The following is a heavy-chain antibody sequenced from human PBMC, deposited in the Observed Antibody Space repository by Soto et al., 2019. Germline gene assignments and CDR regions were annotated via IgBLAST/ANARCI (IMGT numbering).Heavy chain of an antibody. CDR2: IKQDGSEK. CDR3: AREAGDYYDSSGAYDY. CDR1: GFTFSSYW. D-gene: IGHD3-22*01. Sequence: EVQLVESGGGLVQPGGSLRLSCAASGFTFSSYWMSWVRQAPGKGLEWVANIKQDGSEKYYVDSVKGRFTISRDNAKNSLYLQMNSLRAEDTAVYYCAREAGDYYDSSGAYDYWGQGTLVTVSS. V-gene: IGHV3-7*03. J-gene: IGHJ4*02.